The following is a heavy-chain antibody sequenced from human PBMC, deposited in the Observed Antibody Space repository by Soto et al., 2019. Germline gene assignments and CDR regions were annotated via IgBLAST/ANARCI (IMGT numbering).Heavy chain of an antibody. CDR2: IYESGRT. J-gene: IGHJ5*02. D-gene: IGHD1-26*01. V-gene: IGHV4-30-2*01. CDR3: ARGDRYSGSFSDYFDP. Sequence: PSETLCLTCIVSGASISTGGYSWSWIRQPPGKGPEWIGYIYESGRTYYKPSLKSRASISMDKSRNQFSVRLTSVTAADTAVYFCARGDRYSGSFSDYFDPWGQGTLVTVSS. CDR1: GASISTGGYS.